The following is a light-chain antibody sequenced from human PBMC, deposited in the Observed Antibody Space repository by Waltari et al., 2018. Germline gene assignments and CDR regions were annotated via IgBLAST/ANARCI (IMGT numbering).Light chain of an antibody. CDR2: DAF. CDR3: QQYDNLPTT. CDR1: QDIRTY. Sequence: DIQMAHSPSSLSASVGDRVTITCQASQDIRTYLNWYQQKPGRAPKLLILDAFNLETGGPRRFSGSGSGTHFSFTINSLQPEDIATYYCQQYDNLPTTFGQGTRLEMK. J-gene: IGKJ5*01. V-gene: IGKV1-33*01.